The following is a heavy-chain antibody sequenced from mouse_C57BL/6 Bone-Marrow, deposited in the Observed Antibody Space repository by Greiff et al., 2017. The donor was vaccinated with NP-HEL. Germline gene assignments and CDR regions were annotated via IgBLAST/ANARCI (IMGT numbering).Heavy chain of an antibody. CDR1: GYTFTSYW. D-gene: IGHD1-1*01. CDR2: IDPSDSYT. V-gene: IGHV1-69*01. Sequence: QVQLQQPGAELVMPGASVKLSCKASGYTFTSYWMHWVKQRPGQGLEWIGEIDPSDSYTNYNQKFKGKSTLTVDKSSSTAYMQLSSLTSEDSAVYYCARSCLITTVVRDYFDYWGQGTTLTVAS. CDR3: ARSCLITTVVRDYFDY. J-gene: IGHJ2*01.